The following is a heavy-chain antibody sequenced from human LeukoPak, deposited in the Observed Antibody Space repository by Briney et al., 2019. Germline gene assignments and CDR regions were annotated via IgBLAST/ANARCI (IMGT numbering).Heavy chain of an antibody. V-gene: IGHV4-28*01. CDR1: GYSITSSSW. CDR3: ARKENVYYYFDY. CDR2: IYHSGTT. Sequence: SDTLSLTCAVSGYSITSSSWWGWIRQPPGKVLEWIGYIYHSGTTYYNPSLQSRVTMSVDTSKNQFSLKLSSVTAVDTAVYYCARKENVYYYFDYWGQGTLVTVSS. J-gene: IGHJ4*02. D-gene: IGHD3-10*01.